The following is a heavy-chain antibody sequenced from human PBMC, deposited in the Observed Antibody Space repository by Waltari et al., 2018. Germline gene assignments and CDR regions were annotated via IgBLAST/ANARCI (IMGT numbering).Heavy chain of an antibody. J-gene: IGHJ5*02. CDR3: ARYYGNGEGWLDP. Sequence: QLQLQESGPGLVKPSETPSLTCTVSGGSISSGSYYWGWIRQPPGKGLASIGYISYSGTTYYNLSLKSRVTMSVDTSRDQYSLSLRSVAAADTAVYYCARYYGNGEGWLDPWGQGTLVTVSS. CDR1: GGSISSGSYY. CDR2: ISYSGTT. V-gene: IGHV4-39*07. D-gene: IGHD3-3*01.